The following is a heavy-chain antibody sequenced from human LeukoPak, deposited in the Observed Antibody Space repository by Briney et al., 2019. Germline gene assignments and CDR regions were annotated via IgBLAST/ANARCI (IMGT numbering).Heavy chain of an antibody. CDR2: INPNSGGT. D-gene: IGHD2-15*01. CDR3: ARLRGYCSGGSCREAFDI. V-gene: IGHV1-2*02. J-gene: IGHJ3*02. Sequence: ASVTVSCKASGYTFTGYYMHWVRQAPGQGLEWMGWINPNSGGTNYAQKFQGRVTMTRDTSISTAYMELSRLRSDDTAVYYCARLRGYCSGGSCREAFDIWGQGTMVTVSS. CDR1: GYTFTGYY.